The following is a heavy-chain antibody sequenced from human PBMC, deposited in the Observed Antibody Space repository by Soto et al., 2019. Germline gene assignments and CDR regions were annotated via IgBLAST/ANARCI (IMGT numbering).Heavy chain of an antibody. CDR1: GGFINSGYY. Sequence: TLSLTCTVSGGFINSGYYWSWVRQHPGKGLEWIGYIYYSGSTYYNPSLKSRLIISVDTSKNQFSLKLSSVTAADTAVYYCARGVASWGQGILVTVSS. CDR2: IYYSGST. D-gene: IGHD2-15*01. V-gene: IGHV4-31*03. CDR3: ARGVAS. J-gene: IGHJ4*02.